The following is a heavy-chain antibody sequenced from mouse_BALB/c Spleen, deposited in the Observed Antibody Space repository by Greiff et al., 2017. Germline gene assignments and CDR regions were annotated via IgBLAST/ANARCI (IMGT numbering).Heavy chain of an antibody. J-gene: IGHJ3*01. Sequence: QVQLQQPGAELVKPGTSVKLSCKASGYNFTSYWINWVKLRPGQGLEWIGDIYPGSGSTNYNEKFKSKATLTVYTSSSTAYMQLSSLASEDSALYYCARSGGNYKFAYWGQGTLVTVSA. CDR2: IYPGSGST. CDR3: ARSGGNYKFAY. CDR1: GYNFTSYW. D-gene: IGHD2-1*01. V-gene: IGHV1-55*01.